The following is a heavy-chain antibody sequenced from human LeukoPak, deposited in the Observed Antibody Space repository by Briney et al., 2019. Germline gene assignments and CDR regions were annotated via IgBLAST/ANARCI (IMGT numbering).Heavy chain of an antibody. CDR2: INHSGST. V-gene: IGHV4-34*01. J-gene: IGHJ5*02. CDR3: ARRIAAAASLGVSNWFDP. Sequence: PSETLSLTCAVYGGSFSGYYWSWIRQPPGKGLEWIGEINHSGSTNYNPSLKSRVTISVDTSKSQFSLKLSSVTAADTAVYYCARRIAAAASLGVSNWFDPWGQGTLVTVSS. D-gene: IGHD6-13*01. CDR1: GGSFSGYY.